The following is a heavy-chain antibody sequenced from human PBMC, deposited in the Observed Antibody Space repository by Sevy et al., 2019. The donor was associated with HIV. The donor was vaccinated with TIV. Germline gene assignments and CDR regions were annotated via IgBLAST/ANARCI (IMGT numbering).Heavy chain of an antibody. Sequence: SETLSLTCSVSGGSINSFYWNWVRQPPGKGLEWIGYVYYSGNTNYGPSLKSRVSISIDTFKNQFSLKMTSVTAADTAVYYCAVSPPSSCSWYMAYRGRGTLVTVSS. D-gene: IGHD6-13*01. V-gene: IGHV4-59*01. CDR3: AVSPPSSCSWYMAY. J-gene: IGHJ4*02. CDR2: VYYSGNT. CDR1: GGSINSFY.